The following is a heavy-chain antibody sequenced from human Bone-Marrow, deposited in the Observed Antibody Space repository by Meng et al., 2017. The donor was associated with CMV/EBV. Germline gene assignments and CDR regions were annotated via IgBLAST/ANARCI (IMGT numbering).Heavy chain of an antibody. CDR2: INPNSGGT. CDR3: ARGLYSSSSGMGY. V-gene: IGHV1-2*02. Sequence: ASVKVSCKASGYTFTGYYMHWVRQAPGQGLEWMGWINPNSGGTNYAQKFQGRVTMTRDTSISTAYMGLSRLRSDDTAVYYCARGLYSSSSGMGYWGQGTLVTVSS. J-gene: IGHJ4*02. CDR1: GYTFTGYY. D-gene: IGHD6-6*01.